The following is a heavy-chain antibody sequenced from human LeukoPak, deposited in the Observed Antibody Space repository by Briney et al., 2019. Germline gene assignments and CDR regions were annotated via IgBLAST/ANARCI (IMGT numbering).Heavy chain of an antibody. D-gene: IGHD6-13*01. CDR3: ARDKAPIAAAGIFDY. J-gene: IGHJ4*02. Sequence: GGSLRLSCAASGCTFSSYAMHWVRQAPGKGREGVAGISYDGSNKYYAASVKGRFTISRDKSKNTLYLQMNSLRAEDTAVYYCARDKAPIAAAGIFDYWGQGTLVTVSS. CDR1: GCTFSSYA. CDR2: ISYDGSNK. V-gene: IGHV3-30-3*01.